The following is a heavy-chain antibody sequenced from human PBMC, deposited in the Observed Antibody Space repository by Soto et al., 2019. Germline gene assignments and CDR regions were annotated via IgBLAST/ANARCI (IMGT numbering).Heavy chain of an antibody. J-gene: IGHJ4*02. CDR2: INADNGNT. V-gene: IGHV1-3*01. CDR1: GYTFTSYA. Sequence: ASVKVSCKASGYTFTSYAMHWVRQAPGQRPEWMGWINADNGNTKYSQKLQGRVTITRDTSASTGYMELSSLRSEDTAVYYCVRNGLGTSHFDYWGQATLLTVSS. D-gene: IGHD1-1*01. CDR3: VRNGLGTSHFDY.